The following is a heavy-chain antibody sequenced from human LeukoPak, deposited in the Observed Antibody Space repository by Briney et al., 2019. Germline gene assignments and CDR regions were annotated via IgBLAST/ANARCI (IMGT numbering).Heavy chain of an antibody. CDR1: GFTFSSHG. CDR2: VSDHGIVT. D-gene: IGHD6-13*01. V-gene: IGHV3-30*18. J-gene: IGHJ3*01. Sequence: GMSPRLSCTGTGFTFSSHGMHWVRQRPGKGLEWLAVVSDHGIVTYYADSVKGRFTIARDNSKNSMYLQMNGLRPDDTAVYYCAKEGMVPAKYAFDVWGQGTMVTVSS. CDR3: AKEGMVPAKYAFDV.